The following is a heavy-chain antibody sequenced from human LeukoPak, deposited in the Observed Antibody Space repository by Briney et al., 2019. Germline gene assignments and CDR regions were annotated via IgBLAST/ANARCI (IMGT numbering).Heavy chain of an antibody. CDR2: IYYNGNT. V-gene: IGHV4-39*01. J-gene: IGHJ3*02. D-gene: IGHD6-19*01. Sequence: PSETLSLTCNVSGGSIGGHTFYWDWIRQPPGKGLEWIATIYYNGNTFYNPSLKSRVAISIDMSKSQFSLHLSSVTAADTAIYYCARLKSLAGHRGAFDIWGPGTMVTVSS. CDR3: ARLKSLAGHRGAFDI. CDR1: GGSIGGHTFY.